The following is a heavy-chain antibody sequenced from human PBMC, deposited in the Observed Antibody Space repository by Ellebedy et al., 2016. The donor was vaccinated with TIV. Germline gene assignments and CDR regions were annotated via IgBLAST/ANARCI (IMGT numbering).Heavy chain of an antibody. Sequence: MPSETLSLTCTVSGGSISRGDYYWTWIRQPPGRGLASIGYIYYGGSTYYNPSLNSRLTISLDTSKNQFSLKLSSVTAADTAVYYCARGITGTPFDYWGQGTLVTVSS. CDR3: ARGITGTPFDY. D-gene: IGHD1-7*01. J-gene: IGHJ4*02. V-gene: IGHV4-30-4*01. CDR2: IYYGGST. CDR1: GGSISRGDYY.